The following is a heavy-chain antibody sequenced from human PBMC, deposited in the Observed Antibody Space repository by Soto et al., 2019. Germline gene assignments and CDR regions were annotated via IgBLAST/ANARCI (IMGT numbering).Heavy chain of an antibody. CDR1: GFSVSGGY. Sequence: EVQLVESGGGLVQPGGSARHSCAASGFSVSGGYMDWVRQAPGKGLEWVARLKDRSQNYATEYAASVKGRFTVSRHASQNSMYLQMNSLKIEDTAVYYCAREGDARWLDSWGQGTLVTVS. CDR2: LKDRSQNYAT. J-gene: IGHJ5*01. CDR3: AREGDARWLDS. V-gene: IGHV3-72*01. D-gene: IGHD1-26*01.